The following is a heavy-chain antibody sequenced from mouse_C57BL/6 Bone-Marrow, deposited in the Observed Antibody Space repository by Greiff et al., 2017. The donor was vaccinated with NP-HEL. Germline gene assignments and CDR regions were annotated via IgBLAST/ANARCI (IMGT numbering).Heavy chain of an antibody. V-gene: IGHV5-6*01. Sequence: EVQGVESGGDLVKPGGSLKLSCAASGFTFSSYGMSWVRQTPDKRLEWVATISSGGSYTYYPDSVKGRITISRDNAKNTLYLQMSSLKSEDTAMYYCARRATYYDYDGWFAYWGQGTLVTVSA. CDR1: GFTFSSYG. CDR2: ISSGGSYT. J-gene: IGHJ3*01. D-gene: IGHD2-4*01. CDR3: ARRATYYDYDGWFAY.